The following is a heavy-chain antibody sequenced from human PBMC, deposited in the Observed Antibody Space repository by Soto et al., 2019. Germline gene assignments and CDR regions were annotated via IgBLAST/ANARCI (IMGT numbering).Heavy chain of an antibody. J-gene: IGHJ4*02. Sequence: GGSLRLSCAASGLTFSRYGMHWVRQAPGKGLEWAAHISYDGSNKHYAESVKGRFTISRDSSKNTLYLQMNSLRAEDTAVYYCVKDTYYYDSSGYYIFDYWGQGT. CDR3: VKDTYYYDSSGYYIFDY. D-gene: IGHD3-22*01. CDR1: GLTFSRYG. CDR2: ISYDGSNK. V-gene: IGHV3-30*18.